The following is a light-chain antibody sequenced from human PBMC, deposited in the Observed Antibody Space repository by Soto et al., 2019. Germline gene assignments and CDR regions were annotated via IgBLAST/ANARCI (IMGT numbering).Light chain of an antibody. CDR1: SSDVGGYNY. V-gene: IGLV2-14*01. CDR3: SSYTSSNTVL. CDR2: NVS. Sequence: QSALTQPASVSGSPGQSITISCTGTSSDVGGYNYVSWYQQNPGKAPKLMIYNVSNRPSGVSNRFSGSKSGNTASLTISGLQAEDEADCYCSSYTSSNTVLFGGGTKLTVL. J-gene: IGLJ2*01.